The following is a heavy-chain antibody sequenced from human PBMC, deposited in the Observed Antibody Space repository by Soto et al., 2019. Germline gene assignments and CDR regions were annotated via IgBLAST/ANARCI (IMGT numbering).Heavy chain of an antibody. CDR3: IRVGLPPAKDFQP. Sequence: PGGSLRLSCAASGFTFSDHYIDWVRQAPGKGLEWVGRSRNKANSYTTEYAASVKGRFTISRDDSKNSVYLQMNSLKTEDTAVYYCIRVGLPPAKDFQPWGQGTLVTV. V-gene: IGHV3-72*01. J-gene: IGHJ1*01. CDR2: SRNKANSYTT. CDR1: GFTFSDHY.